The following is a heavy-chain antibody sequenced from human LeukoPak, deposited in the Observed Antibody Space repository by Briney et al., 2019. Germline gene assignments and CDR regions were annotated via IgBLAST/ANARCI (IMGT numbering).Heavy chain of an antibody. D-gene: IGHD6-19*01. J-gene: IGHJ1*01. Sequence: GGSLRLSCAAAGFTFKDYAMHWVRQVPGKGLEWVALISWDSGNSYYADSVKGRFTISRDNSKSSLSLRMTSLRTEDTALYYCAKGPGAAVAKRYIQHWGQGTLVTVSS. CDR1: GFTFKDYA. CDR3: AKGPGAAVAKRYIQH. CDR2: ISWDSGNS. V-gene: IGHV3-43*01.